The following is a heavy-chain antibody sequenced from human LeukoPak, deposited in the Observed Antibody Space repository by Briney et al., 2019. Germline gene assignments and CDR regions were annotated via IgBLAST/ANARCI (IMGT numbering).Heavy chain of an antibody. V-gene: IGHV3-66*02. CDR1: GFTVSSNY. CDR2: IYSGGST. Sequence: PGGSLRPSCAASGFTVSSNYMSWVRQAPGKGLEWVSVIYSGGSTYYADSVKGRFTISRDNSKNTLYLQMNSLRAEDTAVYYCARADPYHDFWSGQNNWFDPWGQGTLVTVSS. J-gene: IGHJ5*02. D-gene: IGHD3-3*01. CDR3: ARADPYHDFWSGQNNWFDP.